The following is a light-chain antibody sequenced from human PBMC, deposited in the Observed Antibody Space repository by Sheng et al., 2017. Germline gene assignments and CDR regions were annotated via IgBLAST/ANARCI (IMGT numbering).Light chain of an antibody. CDR2: AAS. Sequence: DIQMTQSPSSLSASVGDRVTITCRASQSITTYLNWYHQKPGKAHKLLIYAASSLQSGVPSRFSGSGSGTDFTLTISSLQPEDFATYYCQLSSSPFTFGGGTKVEIK. CDR3: QLSSSPFT. V-gene: IGKV1-39*01. J-gene: IGKJ4*01. CDR1: QSITTY.